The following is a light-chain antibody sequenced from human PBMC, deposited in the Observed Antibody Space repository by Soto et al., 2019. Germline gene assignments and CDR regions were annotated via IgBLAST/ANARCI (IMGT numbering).Light chain of an antibody. CDR2: DAS. CDR1: PSVSSS. CDR3: QEGTYWPA. V-gene: IGKV3-11*01. Sequence: PGEKANLSFRASPSVSSSLGWYQQKPGHAPSLIIYDASVRATGIPARFSGSGSGTDFTLTISSSEPEDVAVYYCQEGTYWPAFGGGTKVEIK. J-gene: IGKJ4*01.